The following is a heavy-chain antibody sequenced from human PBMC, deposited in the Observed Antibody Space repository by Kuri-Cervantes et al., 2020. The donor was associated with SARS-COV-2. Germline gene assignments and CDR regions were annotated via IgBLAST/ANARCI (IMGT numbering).Heavy chain of an antibody. D-gene: IGHD2-2*01. CDR3: ARALLGYCSSTSCYFHYFDY. Sequence: GESLKISFAASGFTLSSHSVNWVRQAPGKGLEWVSSIGSRSSSTYYSDSVRGRFTISRDNAKNSLYLQMNSLRAEDTAVYYCARALLGYCSSTSCYFHYFDYWGQGTLVTVSS. V-gene: IGHV3-21*01. CDR2: IGSRSSST. J-gene: IGHJ4*02. CDR1: GFTLSSHS.